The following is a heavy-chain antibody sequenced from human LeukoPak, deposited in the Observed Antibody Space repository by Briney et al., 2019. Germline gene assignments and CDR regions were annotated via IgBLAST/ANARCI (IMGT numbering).Heavy chain of an antibody. CDR1: GFTFSTYA. CDR3: AKDRSAAVAGTGYCMDV. D-gene: IGHD6-19*01. CDR2: ISGSGGST. V-gene: IGHV3-23*01. Sequence: GGSLRLSCAASGFTFSTYAMTWVRQTPGKGLEWVSVISGSGGSTYYADPVKGRFTISRDNSKNTLYLQMNSLRADDTAVYYCAKDRSAAVAGTGYCMDVWGKGTTVTVSS. J-gene: IGHJ6*03.